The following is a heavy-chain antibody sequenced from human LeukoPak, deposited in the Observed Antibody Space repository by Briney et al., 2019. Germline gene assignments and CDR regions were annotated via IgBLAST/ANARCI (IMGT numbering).Heavy chain of an antibody. CDR1: GYTFTGYY. CDR2: INANSGDT. D-gene: IGHD3-22*01. Sequence: ASVKVSCKASGYTFTGYYVHWVRQAPGQGLEWMGWINANSGDTKYAQKFQGRVTMTRDTSISTAYMELSRLRSDDTAMYYRAREISGYSDYWGQGTLVTVSS. CDR3: AREISGYSDY. V-gene: IGHV1-2*02. J-gene: IGHJ4*02.